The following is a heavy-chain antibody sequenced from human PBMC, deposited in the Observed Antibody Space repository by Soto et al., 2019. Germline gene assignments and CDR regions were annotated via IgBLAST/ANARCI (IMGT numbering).Heavy chain of an antibody. CDR2: TYYRSKWYN. Sequence: PSQTLSLTCAISGDSVSSNSAAWNWIRQSPSRGLEWLGRTYYRSKWYNDYAVSVKSRITINPDTSKNQFSLQLNSVTPEDTAVYSCASDKGSILGATMFDYWGQGTLVTVSS. J-gene: IGHJ4*02. V-gene: IGHV6-1*01. CDR3: ASDKGSILGATMFDY. CDR1: GDSVSSNSAA. D-gene: IGHD1-26*01.